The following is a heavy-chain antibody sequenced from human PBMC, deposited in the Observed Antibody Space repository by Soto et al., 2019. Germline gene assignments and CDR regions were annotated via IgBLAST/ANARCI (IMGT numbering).Heavy chain of an antibody. CDR1: GFTFSDYG. CDR2: LYYDGSNK. J-gene: IGHJ5*02. Sequence: QVQLVESGGGVVQPGRSLILSCAASGFTFSDYGMHWVRQAPGKGLEWVASLYYDGSNKQYADSVRGRFTISRDDAKNTLYLQMNSLRAEDTAVYYCARDWVPFTWGQGTLVTVSS. D-gene: IGHD3-16*01. CDR3: ARDWVPFT. V-gene: IGHV3-33*01.